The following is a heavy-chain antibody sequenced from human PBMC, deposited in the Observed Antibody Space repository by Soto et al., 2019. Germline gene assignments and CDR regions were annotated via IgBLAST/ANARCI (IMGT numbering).Heavy chain of an antibody. CDR3: ARGLAGATVVTCSFDY. CDR2: IYPSGNT. CDR1: GGSLSSSDYY. Sequence: SETLSLTCTVSGGSLSSSDYYWRWIRQRPVKGLECIGYIYPSGNTYDIPSLKSRLTISVDTSKNQFALKLSSVTAADPALYYCARGLAGATVVTCSFDYWGQGALVT. D-gene: IGHD4-17*01. V-gene: IGHV4-31*03. J-gene: IGHJ4*02.